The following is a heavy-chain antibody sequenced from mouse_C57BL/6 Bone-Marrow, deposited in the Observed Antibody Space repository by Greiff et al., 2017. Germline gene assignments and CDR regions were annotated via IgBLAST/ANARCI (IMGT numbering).Heavy chain of an antibody. Sequence: QVQLQQPGAELVKPGASVKLSCKASGYTFTSYWMHWVKQRPGQGLEWIGMIHPNSGSTNYNEKFKSKATLTVDKSSSTAYMQLSSLTSEDSAVYYCARRYYGSSYYFDYWGQGTTLTVSS. D-gene: IGHD1-1*01. V-gene: IGHV1-64*01. CDR2: IHPNSGST. CDR1: GYTFTSYW. CDR3: ARRYYGSSYYFDY. J-gene: IGHJ2*01.